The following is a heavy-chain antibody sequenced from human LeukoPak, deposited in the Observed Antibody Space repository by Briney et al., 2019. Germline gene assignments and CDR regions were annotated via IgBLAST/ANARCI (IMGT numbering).Heavy chain of an antibody. Sequence: PGGSLRLSCAASGFTFSSYWMSWVRQAPGKGLEWVANIKQGGSEKYYADSVKGRFTISRDNAKNSLYLQMNSLRAEDTAVYYCARNYYGSGSYPNYYYYYYMDVWGKGTTVTVSS. D-gene: IGHD3-10*01. CDR3: ARNYYGSGSYPNYYYYYYMDV. CDR1: GFTFSSYW. J-gene: IGHJ6*03. V-gene: IGHV3-7*01. CDR2: IKQGGSEK.